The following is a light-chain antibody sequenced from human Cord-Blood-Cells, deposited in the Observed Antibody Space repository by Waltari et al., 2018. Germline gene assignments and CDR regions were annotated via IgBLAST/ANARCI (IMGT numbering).Light chain of an antibody. V-gene: IGKV1-39*01. CDR2: AAS. J-gene: IGKJ1*01. Sequence: DIQMTHSPSSLSASVGDRVTITCRSSQSIRSYLNWYQQKPGKAPKLLIYAASSLQSGFPSRFSGSGSGTDFTLTISSLQPEDFATYYCQQCYSTPWTFGQGP. CDR1: QSIRSY. CDR3: QQCYSTPWT.